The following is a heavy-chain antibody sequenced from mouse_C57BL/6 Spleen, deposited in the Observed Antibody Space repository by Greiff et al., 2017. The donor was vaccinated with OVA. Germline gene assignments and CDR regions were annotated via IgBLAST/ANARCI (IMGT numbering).Heavy chain of an antibody. CDR1: GYTFTDYE. D-gene: IGHD1-1*01. CDR3: KKFITTVVGAMDY. CDR2: IDPETGGT. V-gene: IGHV1-15*01. Sequence: VKLVESGAELVRPGASVTLSCKASGYTFTDYEMHWVKQTPVRGLEWIGAIDPETGGTAYNQKFKGKAILTADKSSSTAYMEHRRLTTEDSAVYYCKKFITTVVGAMDYWGQGTSVTVSS. J-gene: IGHJ4*01.